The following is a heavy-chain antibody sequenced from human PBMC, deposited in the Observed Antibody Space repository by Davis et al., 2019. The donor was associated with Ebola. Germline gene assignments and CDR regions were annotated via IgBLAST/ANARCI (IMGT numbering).Heavy chain of an antibody. D-gene: IGHD5-18*01. J-gene: IGHJ4*02. CDR3: ARGPGYRYDRNLDY. Sequence: SETLSLTCAVYGGSFSGYYWTWIRQPPGKGLEWIGEINHSGSTNYNPSLKSRVTISVDTSKNQFSLRLSSVTAADTAVYYCARGPGYRYDRNLDYWGQGTLVTVSS. CDR1: GGSFSGYY. CDR2: INHSGST. V-gene: IGHV4-34*01.